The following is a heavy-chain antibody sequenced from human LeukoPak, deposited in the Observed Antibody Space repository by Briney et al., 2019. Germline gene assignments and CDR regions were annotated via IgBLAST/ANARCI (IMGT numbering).Heavy chain of an antibody. CDR2: ISVYNGDT. CDR3: ARVEGPSIFGVIDY. CDR1: GYIFTNYG. D-gene: IGHD3-3*01. Sequence: ASVKVSCKASGYIFTNYGTSWVRQAPGQGLEWMGWISVYNGDTNYAQKLQGRVTTTTDTSTSTAYMEVRSLRSDDTAVYFCARVEGPSIFGVIDYWGQGTLVTISS. V-gene: IGHV1-18*01. J-gene: IGHJ4*02.